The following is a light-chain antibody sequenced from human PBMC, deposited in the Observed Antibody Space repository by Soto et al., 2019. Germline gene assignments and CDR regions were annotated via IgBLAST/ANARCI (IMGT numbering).Light chain of an antibody. J-gene: IGKJ1*01. V-gene: IGKV3-20*01. CDR2: GAS. Sequence: EIVLTQSPGTLSLSPGERATLSCRASQSVSSNYLAWYQQKPGQAPRLLIYGASSRATGIPDRFSGSGSGTEFTLTISSLQTEDVAVYYCQQYYETPWTFGQGTKVHIK. CDR3: QQYYETPWT. CDR1: QSVSSNY.